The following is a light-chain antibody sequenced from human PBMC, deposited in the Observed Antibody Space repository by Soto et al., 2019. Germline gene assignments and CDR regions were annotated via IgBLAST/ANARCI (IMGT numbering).Light chain of an antibody. J-gene: IGKJ1*01. CDR1: QSIGTW. CDR3: QQYNIYSWT. CDR2: TAS. Sequence: DIQMTQSPSTLSASIGDRVTITCRASQSIGTWLAWYQQKPGKAPKLLIYTASSLESGVPSRFSGSGSGTEFTLTISSLQPDDFATYYCQQYNIYSWTFGQGTKLEIK. V-gene: IGKV1-5*03.